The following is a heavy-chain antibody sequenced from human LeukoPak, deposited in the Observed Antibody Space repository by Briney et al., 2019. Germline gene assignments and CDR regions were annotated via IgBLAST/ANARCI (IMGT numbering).Heavy chain of an antibody. D-gene: IGHD6-13*01. CDR2: IYYSGST. V-gene: IGHV4-59*01. Sequence: SETLSLTCTVPGGSISSYYWSWIRQPPGKGLEWSGYIYYSGSTNYNPSLKSRVTISVDTSKNQFSLKLSSVTAADTAVYYCARTPYSSSWSPRAFDIWGQGTMVTVSS. J-gene: IGHJ3*02. CDR1: GGSISSYY. CDR3: ARTPYSSSWSPRAFDI.